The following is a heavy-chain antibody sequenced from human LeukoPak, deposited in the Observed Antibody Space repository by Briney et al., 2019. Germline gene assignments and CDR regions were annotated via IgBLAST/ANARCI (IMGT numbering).Heavy chain of an antibody. CDR2: ISAYNGNT. D-gene: IGHD2-2*01. CDR1: GYTFTSSG. Sequence: ASVKVSCKASGYTFTSSGISWVRQAPGQGLEWMGWISAYNGNTNYAQKLQGRVTMTTDTSTSTAYMELRSLRSDDTAVYYCARDRCSSTSCYYYSMDVWGKGTTVTVSS. V-gene: IGHV1-18*01. J-gene: IGHJ6*03. CDR3: ARDRCSSTSCYYYSMDV.